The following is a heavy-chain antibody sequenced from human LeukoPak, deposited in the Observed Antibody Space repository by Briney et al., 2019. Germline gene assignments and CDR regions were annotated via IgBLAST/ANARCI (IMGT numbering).Heavy chain of an antibody. J-gene: IGHJ1*01. CDR2: IIPIFGTA. CDR1: GGIFSSYV. D-gene: IGHD3-22*01. CDR3: ARDPLRGSYYYDSSGYLSYQH. V-gene: IGHV1-69*05. Sequence: SVKVSCKASGGIFSSYVISWERQAPGQGLEWMGRIIPIFGTANYAQKFQGRVTITTDESTSTAYMELSSLRSEDTAVYYCARDPLRGSYYYDSSGYLSYQHWGQGTLVTVSS.